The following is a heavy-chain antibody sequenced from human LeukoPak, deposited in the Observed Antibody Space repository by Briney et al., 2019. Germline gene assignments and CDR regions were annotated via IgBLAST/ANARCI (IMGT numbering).Heavy chain of an antibody. V-gene: IGHV4-4*07. CDR3: ARDDPGYFDT. Sequence: SETLSLTCAVSGGSMITYGWSWLRQSAGKGLGLSGGYYSSGTNYYHPSINSRVSMSLDTFKKKASLEMRSVTAADTAVYYCARDDPGYFDTWGQGILVTVSS. CDR2: YYSSGTN. D-gene: IGHD1-1*01. CDR1: GGSMITYG. J-gene: IGHJ5*02.